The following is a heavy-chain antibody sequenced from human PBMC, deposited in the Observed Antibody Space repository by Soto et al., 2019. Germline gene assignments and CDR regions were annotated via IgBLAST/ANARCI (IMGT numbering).Heavy chain of an antibody. J-gene: IGHJ6*02. CDR1: GYTFTSYY. V-gene: IGHV1-46*01. D-gene: IGHD2-15*01. CDR3: ARDVVGSPHYYYYYGMDV. CDR2: INPSGGST. Sequence: GASVKVSCKASGYTFTSYYMHWVRQAPGQGLEWMGIINPSGGSTSYAQKFQGRVTMTRDTSTSTVYMELSSLRSEDTAVYYCARDVVGSPHYYYYYGMDVCGQGTTVTVSS.